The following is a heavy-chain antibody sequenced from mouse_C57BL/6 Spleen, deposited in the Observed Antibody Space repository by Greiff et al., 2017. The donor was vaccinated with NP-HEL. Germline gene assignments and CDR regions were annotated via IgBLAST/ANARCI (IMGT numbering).Heavy chain of an antibody. CDR2: IDPSDSET. D-gene: IGHD4-1*01. CDR3: ARELGPPYFDY. J-gene: IGHJ2*01. Sequence: QVHVKQPGAELVRPGSSVKLSCKASGYTFTSYWMHWVKQRPIQGLEWIGNIDPSDSETPYNQKFKDKATLTVDKSSSTAYMQLSSLTSEDSAVYYCARELGPPYFDYWGQGTTLTVSS. V-gene: IGHV1-52*01. CDR1: GYTFTSYW.